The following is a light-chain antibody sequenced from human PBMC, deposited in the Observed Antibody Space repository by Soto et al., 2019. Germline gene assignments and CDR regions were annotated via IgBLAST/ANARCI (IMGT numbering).Light chain of an antibody. Sequence: ILMKQSPSTLSASVGDRVTITSRASQSISSWLAWYLQKPGKAPKLLISKASSLESGVTSRFSGSGFGTDFTLTISGLQPADFATYDCQKYNTHSPRTFGRGSMV. CDR1: QSISSW. CDR2: KAS. CDR3: QKYNTHSPRT. V-gene: IGKV1-5*03. J-gene: IGKJ1*01.